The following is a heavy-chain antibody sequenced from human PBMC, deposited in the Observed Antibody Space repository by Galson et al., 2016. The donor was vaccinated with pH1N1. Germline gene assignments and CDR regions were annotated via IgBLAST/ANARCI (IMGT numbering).Heavy chain of an antibody. CDR1: GFTFSDYY. CDR3: AREGRSDYGDYDGNYYGMDV. CDR2: ISSTGSTI. J-gene: IGHJ6*02. V-gene: IGHV3-11*04. D-gene: IGHD4-17*01. Sequence: SGFTFSDYYMSWIRQAPGKGLEWVSYISSTGSTIYYADSVKGRFTVSRGNAKNSLYLQMNSLRAEDTAVYYCAREGRSDYGDYDGNYYGMDVWGQGTTVTVSS.